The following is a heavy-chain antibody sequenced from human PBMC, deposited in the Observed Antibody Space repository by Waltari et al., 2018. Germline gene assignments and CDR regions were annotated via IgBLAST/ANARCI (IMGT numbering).Heavy chain of an antibody. Sequence: QVQPVQAGAEVKKTGSPVKVSCKASGCTFSSYAISWVRQAPRQGLEWMGGIIPIFGTANYAQKFQGRVTITADESTSTAYMELSSLRSEDTAVYYCARALGFSELEVYYGMDVWGQGTMVTVSS. V-gene: IGHV1-69*13. CDR2: IIPIFGTA. J-gene: IGHJ6*02. CDR1: GCTFSSYA. D-gene: IGHD3-10*01. CDR3: ARALGFSELEVYYGMDV.